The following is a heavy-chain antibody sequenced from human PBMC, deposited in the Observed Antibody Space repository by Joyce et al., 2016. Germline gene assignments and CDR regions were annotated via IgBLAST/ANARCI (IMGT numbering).Heavy chain of an antibody. V-gene: IGHV3-30*18. J-gene: IGHJ4*02. CDR2: ISYDGSNK. D-gene: IGHD6-19*01. Sequence: QVQLVESGGGVVQPGRCLRLSCAASGFTFSSYGIHWVRQVPGKGLEWVAVISYDGSNKYYGYSVKGRFTISRDNSKNTLYLQMNSLKTEDTAVYYCAKDEQIYSSAWYIFDYWGQGTLVTVSS. CDR1: GFTFSSYG. CDR3: AKDEQIYSSAWYIFDY.